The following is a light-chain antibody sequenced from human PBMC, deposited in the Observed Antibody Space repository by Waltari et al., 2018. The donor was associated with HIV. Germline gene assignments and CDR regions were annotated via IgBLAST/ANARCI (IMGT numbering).Light chain of an antibody. CDR1: SGYSNYK. CDR3: GADHGSGSNFVRV. Sequence: QPVLTQPPSASASLGAPVPLTCTLSSGYSNYKVDWYQQRPGKGPRFVMRVGTGGIVGSKGDGIPDRFSVLGSGLNRYLTIKNIQEEDESDYHCGADHGSGSNFVRVFGGGTKLTVL. CDR2: VGTGGIVG. V-gene: IGLV9-49*01. J-gene: IGLJ3*02.